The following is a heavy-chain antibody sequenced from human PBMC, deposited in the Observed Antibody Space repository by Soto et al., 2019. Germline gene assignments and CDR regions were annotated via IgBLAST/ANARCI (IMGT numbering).Heavy chain of an antibody. D-gene: IGHD3-3*01. V-gene: IGHV1-18*01. J-gene: IGHJ6*02. CDR2: INTDNGNT. Sequence: ASVKVSCKASGYTFTNAGISWVRQAPGQGLEWLGWINTDNGNTNYAQHLQGRVTLTTDTSTSTAYLQWSSLKASDTATYYCARLGFNYDFLSGYYNVHHYYGIDVWGQGTTVTV. CDR1: GYTFTNAG. CDR3: ARLGFNYDFLSGYYNVHHYYGIDV.